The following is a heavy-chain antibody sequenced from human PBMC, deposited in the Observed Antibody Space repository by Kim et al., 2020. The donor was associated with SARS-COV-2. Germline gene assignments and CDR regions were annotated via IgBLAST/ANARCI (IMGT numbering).Heavy chain of an antibody. CDR1: GFTFSSYS. CDR2: ISSSSSYI. D-gene: IGHD2-2*01. V-gene: IGHV3-21*01. Sequence: GGSLRLSCAASGFTFSSYSMNWVRQAPGKGLEWVSSISSSSSYIYYADSVKGRFTISRDNAKNSLYLQMNSLRAEDTAVYYCARDRECSSTSCYFWDYYYYGMDVWGQGTTVTVSS. CDR3: ARDRECSSTSCYFWDYYYYGMDV. J-gene: IGHJ6*02.